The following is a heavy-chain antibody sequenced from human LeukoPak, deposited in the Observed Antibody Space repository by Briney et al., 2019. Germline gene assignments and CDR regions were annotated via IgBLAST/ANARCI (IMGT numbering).Heavy chain of an antibody. J-gene: IGHJ6*03. V-gene: IGHV4-59*01. CDR2: IYYSGST. Sequence: PSETLSLTCTASGGSITSYYWSWIRQPPGKGLEWIGYIYYSGSTNYNPSLKSRVTISVDTSKNQFSLKLSSVTAADTAVYYCAREDYYYRDVWGKGTTVTVSS. CDR1: GGSITSYY. CDR3: AREDYYYRDV.